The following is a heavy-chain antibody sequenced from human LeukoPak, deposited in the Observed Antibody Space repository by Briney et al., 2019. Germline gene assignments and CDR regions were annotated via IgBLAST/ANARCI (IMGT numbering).Heavy chain of an antibody. V-gene: IGHV3-21*01. D-gene: IGHD6-13*01. CDR2: ISTSSSYI. CDR3: ARAAIAAARIYYYMDV. J-gene: IGHJ6*03. CDR1: GFTFSSYS. Sequence: SGGSLRLSCAAPGFTFSSYSMNWVRQAPGKGLEWVSFISTSSSYIHNADSVKGRFTISRDNAENSLYLQMNSLRAEETAVYYCARAAIAAARIYYYMDVWGKGTTVTVSS.